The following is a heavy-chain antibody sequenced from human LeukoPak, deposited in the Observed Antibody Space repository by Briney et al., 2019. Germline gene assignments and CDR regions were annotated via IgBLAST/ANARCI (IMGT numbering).Heavy chain of an antibody. CDR1: GYTFTNFW. V-gene: IGHV5-51*01. D-gene: IGHD5-18*01. CDR3: ARHRQLWLSGMDV. CDR2: IYPGDSDT. Sequence: GESLKISCEVSGYTFTNFWIGWVRQMPGKGLEWMGIIYPGDSDTRYSPSFQGQVTISADKSIRTAYLQWSSLKASDTAIYYCARHRQLWLSGMDVWGQGTTVTVSS. J-gene: IGHJ6*02.